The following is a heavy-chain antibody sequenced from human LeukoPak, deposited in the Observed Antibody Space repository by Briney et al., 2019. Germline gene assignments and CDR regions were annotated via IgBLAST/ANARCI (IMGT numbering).Heavy chain of an antibody. CDR1: GFTFTGYY. J-gene: IGHJ4*02. D-gene: IGHD6-6*01. CDR2: INPSGGST. Sequence: HRASVKVSCKTSGFTFTGYYMHWVRQAPGQGLEWMGIINPSGGSTSYAQKFQGRVTMTRDMSTSTVYMELSSLRSEDTAVYYCARGYSSSSFFDYWGQGTLVTVSS. V-gene: IGHV1-46*01. CDR3: ARGYSSSSFFDY.